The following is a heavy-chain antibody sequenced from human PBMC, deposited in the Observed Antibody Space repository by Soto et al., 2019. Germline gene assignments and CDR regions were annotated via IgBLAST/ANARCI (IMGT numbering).Heavy chain of an antibody. CDR3: ETDHGSSPFDY. J-gene: IGHJ4*02. D-gene: IGHD6-13*01. Sequence: PGGSLRLSCAASGFTFSRYGMHWVRQAPGKGLEWVAVIWSDGSKKIYADSVKGRFTISKDNSRNTLYLQMNGLRAEDTAVYYCETDHGSSPFDYWGQGTLVTVSS. V-gene: IGHV3-33*03. CDR1: GFTFSRYG. CDR2: IWSDGSKK.